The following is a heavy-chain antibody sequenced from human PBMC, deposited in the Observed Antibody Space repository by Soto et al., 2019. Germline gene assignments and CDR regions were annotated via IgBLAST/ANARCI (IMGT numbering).Heavy chain of an antibody. CDR3: ARGYTGYCSGGTCYWFDP. D-gene: IGHD2-15*01. V-gene: IGHV3-21*01. Sequence: EVQLVESGGGLVKPGGSLRLSCAASGFSFSSYSMNWVRQAPGKGLEWVSSISSSASHINYADSVKGRFTNSRDNAKKSLYLQMNSLRAEDTAVYYCARGYTGYCSGGTCYWFDPWGQGTLVTVSS. CDR1: GFSFSSYS. CDR2: ISSSASHI. J-gene: IGHJ5*02.